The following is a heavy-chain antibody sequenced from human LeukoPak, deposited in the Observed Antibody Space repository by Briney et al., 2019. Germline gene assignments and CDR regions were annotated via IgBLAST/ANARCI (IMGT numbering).Heavy chain of an antibody. D-gene: IGHD3-10*01. CDR2: ISYSGTT. Sequence: SETLSLTCTVSGGSISSSYWNWVRQPPGKGLEWIGRISYSGTTNYNPSLKSRVTISSDTSKNQFSLRLTSVTAADTAVYYCARREVEMRASASGNWLGPWGQGTLVTVSS. CDR1: GGSISSSY. CDR3: ARREVEMRASASGNWLGP. V-gene: IGHV4-59*08. J-gene: IGHJ5*02.